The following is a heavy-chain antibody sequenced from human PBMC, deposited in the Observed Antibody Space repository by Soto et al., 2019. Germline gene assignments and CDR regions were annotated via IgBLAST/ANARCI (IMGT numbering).Heavy chain of an antibody. D-gene: IGHD5-12*01. V-gene: IGHV1-46*01. CDR3: ARDVRGYNRAY. Sequence: ASVKVSCKASGYTFTTYFIHWVRQAPGQGLEWMGIINPTVHTTSYAQKFQGRVTMTSDTSTSTVYMELSSLRSEDTAVYYCARDVRGYNRAYWGQGTLVPGSS. J-gene: IGHJ4*02. CDR2: INPTVHTT. CDR1: GYTFTTYF.